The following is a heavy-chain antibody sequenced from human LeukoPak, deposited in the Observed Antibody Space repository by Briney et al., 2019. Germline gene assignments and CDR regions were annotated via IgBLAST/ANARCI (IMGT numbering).Heavy chain of an antibody. CDR3: AKDEYYYDSSGNPPFDY. J-gene: IGHJ4*02. V-gene: IGHV3-23*01. CDR1: GFTFSSYA. Sequence: GGSLRLSCAASGFTFSSYAMSWVRQAPGKGLEWVSAISGSGGSTYYADSVKGRFTISRDNSKNTLYLQMNSLRAEDTAVYYCAKDEYYYDSSGNPPFDYWGQGTLVTVSS. CDR2: ISGSGGST. D-gene: IGHD3-22*01.